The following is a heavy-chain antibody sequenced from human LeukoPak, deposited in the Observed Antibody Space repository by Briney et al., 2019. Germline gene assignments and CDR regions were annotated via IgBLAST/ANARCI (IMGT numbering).Heavy chain of an antibody. V-gene: IGHV3-11*01. Sequence: GGSLRLSCAASGFTFSDYYMSWIRQAPGKGLELVSYISSSGSTIYYADSVKGRFTISRDNAKNSLYLQMNSLRAEDTAVYYCARDVGYCSSTSCGWFDPWGQGTLVTVSS. J-gene: IGHJ5*02. CDR3: ARDVGYCSSTSCGWFDP. CDR1: GFTFSDYY. D-gene: IGHD2-2*01. CDR2: ISSSGSTI.